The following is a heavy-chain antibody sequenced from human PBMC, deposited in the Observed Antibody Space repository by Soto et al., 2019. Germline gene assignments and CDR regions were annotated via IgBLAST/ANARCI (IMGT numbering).Heavy chain of an antibody. V-gene: IGHV1-18*01. CDR3: AREKSSTSWLVTQGNIDY. D-gene: IGHD2-2*01. CDR2: ISAYNGNT. J-gene: IGHJ4*02. CDR1: VYTFTRYG. Sequence: GASVKGSCKASVYTFTRYGISWGRQAPGQRVEWMGWISAYNGNTNYAQKLQGRVTMTTDTSTSTAYVELRSLRSDDTAVYYCAREKSSTSWLVTQGNIDYWGQGTLVTVSS.